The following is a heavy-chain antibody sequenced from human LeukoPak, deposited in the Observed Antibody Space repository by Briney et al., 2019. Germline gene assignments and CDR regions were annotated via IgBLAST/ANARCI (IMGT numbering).Heavy chain of an antibody. D-gene: IGHD3-3*01. Sequence: SETLSLTCAVYGGSFSGYYWSWIRQPPGKGLEWIGEINHSGSTNYNPSLKSRVTISVDTSKNQFSLKLSSVTAADTAVYYCARGSLGWITIFGVVRVRRSCWFDPWGQGTLVTVSS. CDR1: GGSFSGYY. CDR3: ARGSLGWITIFGVVRVRRSCWFDP. J-gene: IGHJ5*02. CDR2: INHSGST. V-gene: IGHV4-34*01.